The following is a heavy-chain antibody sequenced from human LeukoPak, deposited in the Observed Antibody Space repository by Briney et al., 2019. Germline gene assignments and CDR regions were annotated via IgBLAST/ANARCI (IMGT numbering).Heavy chain of an antibody. CDR2: IDSDGNIT. CDR3: ARISYASSGYYDY. V-gene: IGHV3-74*01. Sequence: GGSLRLSCAASGFTFSSYWMHWVRQAPGKGLVWFSRIDSDGNITSYADSVKGRFTISRDNAKNTLYLQMNSLRAEDTAVYYCARISYASSGYYDYWGQGTLVTVSS. J-gene: IGHJ4*02. CDR1: GFTFSSYW. D-gene: IGHD3-22*01.